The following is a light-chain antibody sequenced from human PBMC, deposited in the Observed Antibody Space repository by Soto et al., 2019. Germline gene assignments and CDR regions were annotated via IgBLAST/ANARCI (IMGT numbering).Light chain of an antibody. V-gene: IGKV3-20*01. J-gene: IGKJ4*01. Sequence: TQWRSTVSVSPQERATLSCRASQSVSSDLAWYQQKPDQAPRLLIYGASSRATGIPDRFSGSGSGAVFTLTISRLEPEDFAVYYCEQYGRSPGTFGGGTKV. CDR1: QSVSSD. CDR2: GAS. CDR3: EQYGRSPGT.